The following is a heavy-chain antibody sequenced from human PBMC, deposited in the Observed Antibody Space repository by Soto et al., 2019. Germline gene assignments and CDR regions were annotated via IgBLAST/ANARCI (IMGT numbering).Heavy chain of an antibody. V-gene: IGHV4-30-2*01. CDR3: ASAGTTGNWFDP. Sequence: SETLSLTCAVSGGSISSGGYSWSWIRQPPGKGLEWIGYTYHSGSTYYNPSLKSRVTISVDRSKNQFSLKLSSVTAADTAVYYCASAGTTGNWFDPWGQGTLVTVSS. D-gene: IGHD1-1*01. CDR1: GGSISSGGYS. CDR2: TYHSGST. J-gene: IGHJ5*02.